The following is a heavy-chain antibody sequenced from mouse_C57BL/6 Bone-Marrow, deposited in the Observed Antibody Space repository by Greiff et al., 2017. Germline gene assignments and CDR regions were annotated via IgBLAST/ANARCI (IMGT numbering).Heavy chain of an antibody. CDR3: TTGPYYGRF. Sequence: EVKLMESGEGLVKPGGSLKLSCAASGFTFSSYAMSWVRQTPEKRLEWVAYISSGGDYTYYADTVKGRFTISRDHARNTLYLQMSSLKSEDTAMYYCTTGPYYGRFWGQGTTLTVSS. CDR1: GFTFSSYA. V-gene: IGHV5-9-1*02. CDR2: ISSGGDYT. D-gene: IGHD1-1*01. J-gene: IGHJ2*01.